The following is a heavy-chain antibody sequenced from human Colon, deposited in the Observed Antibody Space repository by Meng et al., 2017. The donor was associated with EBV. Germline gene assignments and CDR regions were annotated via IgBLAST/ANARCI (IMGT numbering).Heavy chain of an antibody. D-gene: IGHD2-8*02. V-gene: IGHV4-30-4*01. CDR3: ARRPTGIDY. Sequence: QVQLQESGPGLVKRSQXLSLTCTVSGGSISSGGYYWSWIRQHPGKGLEWIGEIIHGGSPSYNPSLKSRVTISIDTSKNQLSLMLSSVTAADTAVYYCARRPTGIDYWGQGTLVTVAS. CDR2: IIHGGSP. J-gene: IGHJ4*02. CDR1: GGSISSGGYY.